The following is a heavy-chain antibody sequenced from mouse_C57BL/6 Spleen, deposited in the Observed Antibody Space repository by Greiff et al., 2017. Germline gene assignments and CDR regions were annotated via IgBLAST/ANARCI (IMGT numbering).Heavy chain of an antibody. D-gene: IGHD2-10*01. CDR2: IYPGDGDT. Sequence: QVQLKESGPELVKPGASVKISCKASGYAFSSSWMNWVKQRPGKGLEWIGRIYPGDGDTNYNGKFKGKATLTADKSSSTAYMQLSSLTSEDSAVYFCARGGGSYPFFAYWGQGTLVTVSA. CDR3: ARGGGSYPFFAY. V-gene: IGHV1-82*01. CDR1: GYAFSSSW. J-gene: IGHJ3*01.